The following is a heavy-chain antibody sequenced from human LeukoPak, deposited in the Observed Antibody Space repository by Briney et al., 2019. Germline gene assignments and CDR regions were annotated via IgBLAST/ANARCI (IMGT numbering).Heavy chain of an antibody. CDR2: IKTDGSDM. CDR3: AELGITMIGGV. J-gene: IGHJ6*04. CDR1: GFTFSNYW. D-gene: IGHD3-10*02. V-gene: IGHV3-74*03. Sequence: GGSLRLSCAAAGFTFSNYWMHWVRQAPGKGLVWVAAIKTDGSDMQYADSVKGRFAISRDNAKNTVYLQMNGLRAEDTAVYYCAELGITMIGGVWGKGTTVTISS.